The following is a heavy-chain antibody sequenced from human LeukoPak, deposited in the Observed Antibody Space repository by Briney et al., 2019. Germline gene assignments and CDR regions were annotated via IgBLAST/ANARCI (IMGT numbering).Heavy chain of an antibody. CDR3: TTESYYYDSSGYYYLLSYYYYYMDV. Sequence: PGGSLRLSCAASGFTVSSNYMSWVRQAPGKGLEWVGRIKSKTDGGTTDYAAPVKGRFTISRDDSKNTLYLQMNSLKTEDTAVYYCTTESYYYDSSGYYYLLSYYYYYMDVWGKGTTVTISS. CDR1: GFTVSSNY. V-gene: IGHV3-15*01. CDR2: IKSKTDGGTT. D-gene: IGHD3-22*01. J-gene: IGHJ6*03.